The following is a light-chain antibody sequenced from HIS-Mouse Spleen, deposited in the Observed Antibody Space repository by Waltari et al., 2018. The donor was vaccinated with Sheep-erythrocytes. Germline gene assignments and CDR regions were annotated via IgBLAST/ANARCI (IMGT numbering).Light chain of an antibody. Sequence: AIRMTQSPSSLSASTGDRVTITCRASQGISSYLAWYQQKPGKAPKLLIYAASTLQSGVPSRFSGSGSGTDFTLTISCLQSEDFAVYYCQQYNNWPPPYTFGQGTKLEIK. CDR1: QGISSY. V-gene: IGKV1-8*01. CDR2: AAS. J-gene: IGKJ2*01. CDR3: QQYNNWPPPYT.